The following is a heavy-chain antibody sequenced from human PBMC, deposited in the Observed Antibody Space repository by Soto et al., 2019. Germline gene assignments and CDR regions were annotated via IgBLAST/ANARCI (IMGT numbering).Heavy chain of an antibody. V-gene: IGHV4-34*01. CDR1: GGSFSGYY. D-gene: IGHD3-10*01. CDR2: INHSGST. CDR3: ARRPIWFGDSYYYGMDV. J-gene: IGHJ6*02. Sequence: QVQLQQWGAGLLKPSETLSLTCAVYGGSFSGYYWSWIRQPPGKGLEWIGEINHSGSTNYNPSLNSRVTISVDTSKNQFSLKLSSVTAADTAVYYCARRPIWFGDSYYYGMDVWGQGTTVTVSS.